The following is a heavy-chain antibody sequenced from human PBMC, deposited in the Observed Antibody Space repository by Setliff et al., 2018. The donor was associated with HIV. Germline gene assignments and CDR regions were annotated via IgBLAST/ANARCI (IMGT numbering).Heavy chain of an antibody. D-gene: IGHD2-21*01. J-gene: IGHJ5*02. CDR2: VSQSGST. Sequence: PSETLSLTCTVSGGSVSSSSYYWAWIRQPPGKGLEWIGSVSQSGSTYYNPSLKSRITISVDRSKNLFSLKLISVTAADQGVYYCARVPVAGANWFDPWGLGTLVTVSS. V-gene: IGHV4-39*01. CDR1: GGSVSSSSYY. CDR3: ARVPVAGANWFDP.